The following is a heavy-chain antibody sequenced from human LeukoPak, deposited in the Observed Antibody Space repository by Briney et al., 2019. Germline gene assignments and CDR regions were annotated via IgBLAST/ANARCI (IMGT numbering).Heavy chain of an antibody. J-gene: IGHJ4*02. D-gene: IGHD3-3*01. Sequence: KPSETLSLTCTVSGGSISSSSYYWGWIRQPPGKGLEWIGSIYYSGSTYYNPSLKSRVTISIDTSKNQFSLKLSSVTAADTAVYYCARDFWSGYFDYWGQGTQVTVSS. CDR2: IYYSGST. CDR3: ARDFWSGYFDY. CDR1: GGSISSSSYY. V-gene: IGHV4-39*02.